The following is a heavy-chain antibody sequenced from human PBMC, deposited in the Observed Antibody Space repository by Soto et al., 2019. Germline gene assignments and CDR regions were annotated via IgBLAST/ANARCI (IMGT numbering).Heavy chain of an antibody. CDR2: IIPIFGTA. Sequence: GASVQVSCKASRGTFSSYALSWVRQAHGQGLDWVGGIIPIFGTANDAQKFQGRVTMTADESASTAYMELSSLRSEDTAVYYCARDFAPPRVQKLVRSIYYYYGMDVWGQGTTATVSS. J-gene: IGHJ6*02. CDR1: RGTFSSYA. V-gene: IGHV1-69*13. CDR3: ARDFAPPRVQKLVRSIYYYYGMDV. D-gene: IGHD6-13*01.